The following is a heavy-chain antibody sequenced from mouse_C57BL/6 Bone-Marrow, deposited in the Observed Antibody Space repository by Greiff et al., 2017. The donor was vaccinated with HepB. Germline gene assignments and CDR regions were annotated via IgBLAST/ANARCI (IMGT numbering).Heavy chain of an antibody. CDR2: INPNNGGT. V-gene: IGHV1-26*01. D-gene: IGHD1-1*01. CDR1: GYTFTDYY. J-gene: IGHJ2*01. CDR3: ARDPGSSYGVDY. Sequence: EVQLQQSGPELVKPGASVKISCKASGYTFTDYYMNWVKQSHGKSLEWIGDINPNNGGTSYNQKFKGKATLTVDKSSSTAYMELRGLTSEDSAVYYCARDPGSSYGVDYWGQGTTLTVSS.